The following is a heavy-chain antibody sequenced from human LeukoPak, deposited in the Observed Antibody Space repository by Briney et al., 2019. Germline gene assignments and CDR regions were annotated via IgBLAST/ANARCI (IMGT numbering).Heavy chain of an antibody. CDR2: IYTSGST. CDR3: ARLAAFWSGHIDY. V-gene: IGHV4-4*09. D-gene: IGHD3-3*01. J-gene: IGHJ4*02. Sequence: SETLSLTCTVSGGSIGNYYWSWIRQPLGKGLEWIGYIYTSGSTSYNPSLKSRVTISVDTSKNQFSLKLHSVTAADTAVYYCARLAAFWSGHIDYWGQGTLVTVSS. CDR1: GGSIGNYY.